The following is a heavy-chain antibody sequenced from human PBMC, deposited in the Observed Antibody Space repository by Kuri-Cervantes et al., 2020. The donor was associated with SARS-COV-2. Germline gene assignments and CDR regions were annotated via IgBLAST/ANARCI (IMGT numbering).Heavy chain of an antibody. J-gene: IGHJ4*02. Sequence: GPLRLSCAVYGGSFSGYYWSWIRQPPGKGLEWIGEINHSGSTNYNPSLKSRVTISVDTSKNQFSLKLSSVTAADTAVYYCARELGYSSAWSQGDYFDNWGQGTLVTVSS. CDR1: GGSFSGYY. D-gene: IGHD6-19*01. V-gene: IGHV4-34*01. CDR3: ARELGYSSAWSQGDYFDN. CDR2: INHSGST.